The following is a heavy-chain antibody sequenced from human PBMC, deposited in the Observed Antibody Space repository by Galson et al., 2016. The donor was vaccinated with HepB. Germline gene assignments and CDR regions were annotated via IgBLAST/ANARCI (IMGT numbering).Heavy chain of an antibody. CDR2: ISSSGSYI. CDR1: GVSFSTYS. D-gene: IGHD4-23*01. CDR3: ASRTVVSPSRYFDL. Sequence: SLRLSCAASGVSFSTYSMTWVRQAPGKGLEWVSSISSSGSYIYYADSVKGRFTISRDNAKNSLSLQMNSLRADDTAVYYCASRTVVSPSRYFDLWGRGTLVTVSS. J-gene: IGHJ2*01. V-gene: IGHV3-21*01.